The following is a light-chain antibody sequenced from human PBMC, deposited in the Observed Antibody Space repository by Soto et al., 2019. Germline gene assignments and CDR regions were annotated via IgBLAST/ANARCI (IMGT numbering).Light chain of an antibody. CDR3: QQYMNYAT. CDR1: QSISTW. CDR2: DAS. V-gene: IGKV1-5*01. Sequence: DIPMTQSPSPLSAYVGDRVTFTCRASQSISTWLAWYQQKPGKAPKLLIYDASSLQSDVPSRFSGSGSGTEFTLTISALQTDDFASYYCQQYMNYATFGQGTKVEIK. J-gene: IGKJ1*01.